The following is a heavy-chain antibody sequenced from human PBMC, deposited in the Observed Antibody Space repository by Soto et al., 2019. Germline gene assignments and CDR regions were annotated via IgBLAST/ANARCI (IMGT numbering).Heavy chain of an antibody. CDR2: IYSGGST. Sequence: ESGGGLIQPGGSLRLSCAASGFTVSSNYMSWVRQAPGKGLEWVSVIYSGGSTYYADSVKGRFTISRDNSKNTLYLQMNSLRAEDTAVYYCARELRYCSGGSCSDWFDPWGQGTLVTVSS. CDR1: GFTVSSNY. J-gene: IGHJ5*02. CDR3: ARELRYCSGGSCSDWFDP. V-gene: IGHV3-53*01. D-gene: IGHD2-15*01.